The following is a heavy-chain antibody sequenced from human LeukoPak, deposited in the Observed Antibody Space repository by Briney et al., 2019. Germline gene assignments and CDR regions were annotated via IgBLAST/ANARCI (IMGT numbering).Heavy chain of an antibody. J-gene: IGHJ4*02. CDR3: AKEIIAVAGRDY. CDR1: GFTFGDYA. Sequence: GGSLRLSCAGSGFTFGDYAMSWFRQAPGKGLEWVSAISGSGGSTYYADSVKGRFAISRDNSRNTLYLQMNSLRAEDTAVYYCAKEIIAVAGRDYWGQGTLVTVSS. CDR2: ISGSGGST. D-gene: IGHD6-19*01. V-gene: IGHV3-23*01.